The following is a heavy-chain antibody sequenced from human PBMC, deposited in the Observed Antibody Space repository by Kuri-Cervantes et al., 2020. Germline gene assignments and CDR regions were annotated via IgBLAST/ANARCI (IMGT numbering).Heavy chain of an antibody. Sequence: ASVKVSCKASGYTFTGYYMHWVRQAPGQGLEWMGWISAYNGNTNYAQKLQGRVTMTTDTSTSTAYMELRSLRSDDTAVYYCAEVNWNYGIWFDPWAREPWSPSPQ. V-gene: IGHV1-18*04. CDR3: AEVNWNYGIWFDP. CDR2: ISAYNGNT. CDR1: GYTFTGYY. D-gene: IGHD1-7*01. J-gene: IGHJ5*02.